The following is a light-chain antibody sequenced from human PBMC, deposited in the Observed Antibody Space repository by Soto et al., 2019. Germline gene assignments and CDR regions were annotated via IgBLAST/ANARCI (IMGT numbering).Light chain of an antibody. J-gene: IGLJ3*02. CDR1: SEHSSYA. V-gene: IGLV4-69*01. CDR3: QTWGTGIWV. Sequence: QSVLTQSPSASASLGASVKLTCTLSSEHSSYAIAWHQQQPEKGPRYLMKVDTDGSHAKGDGIPDRFSGSSSGAERYLTISSLQSEDEADYYCQTWGTGIWVFGGGTQLTVL. CDR2: VDTDGSH.